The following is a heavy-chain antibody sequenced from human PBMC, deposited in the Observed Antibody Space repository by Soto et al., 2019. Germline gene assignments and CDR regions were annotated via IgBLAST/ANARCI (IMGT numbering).Heavy chain of an antibody. CDR2: DASKA. Sequence: QVQLVESGGGVVQPGRSLRLSCAASGFTFSNYAMHWVRQAPGKGLEWVAVDASKAYYAESVKGRFTISRDNSKDTLYLQMNILRGEDTAVYYCARTGSYGDYWGQGTLVTVSS. CDR1: GFTFSNYA. CDR3: ARTGSYGDY. V-gene: IGHV3-33*01. D-gene: IGHD1-26*01. J-gene: IGHJ4*02.